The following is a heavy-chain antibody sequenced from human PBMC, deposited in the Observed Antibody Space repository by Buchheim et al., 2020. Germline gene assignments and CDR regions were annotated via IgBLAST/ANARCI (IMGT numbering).Heavy chain of an antibody. CDR1: GASITSSGYY. D-gene: IGHD3-3*01. Sequence: QVQLQESGPGLVKPSQTLSLICNVSGASITSSGYYWTWVRQHPGKGLEWIGHIYHSGPTYYSPSLKSRATISVDTSRNQFSLKLISVTAADTAMYFCARAVVKGGYYLGYFQDWGQGTL. V-gene: IGHV4-31*03. CDR3: ARAVVKGGYYLGYFQD. CDR2: IYHSGPT. J-gene: IGHJ1*01.